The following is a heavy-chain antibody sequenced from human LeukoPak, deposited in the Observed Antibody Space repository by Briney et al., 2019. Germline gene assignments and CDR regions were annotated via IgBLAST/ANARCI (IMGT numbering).Heavy chain of an antibody. CDR1: GGSFSGYY. Sequence: PSETLSLTCAVCGGSFSGYYWSWIRQPPGKGLEWIGEINHSGSTNYNPSLKSRVTISVDTSKNQFSLKLSSVTAADTAVYYCARVPPNNRPTNYYYYGMDVWGQGTTVTVSS. CDR3: ARVPPNNRPTNYYYYGMDV. J-gene: IGHJ6*02. D-gene: IGHD2-8*01. CDR2: INHSGST. V-gene: IGHV4-34*01.